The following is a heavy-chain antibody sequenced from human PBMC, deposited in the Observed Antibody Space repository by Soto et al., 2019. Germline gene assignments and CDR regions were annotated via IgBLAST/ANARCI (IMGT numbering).Heavy chain of an antibody. Sequence: GESLKISCNGSGYSFTSYWIGWVRQMPGKGLEWMGIIYPGDSDTRYSPSFQGQVTISADKSISTAYLQWSSLKASDTAMYYCASTRTAGGSGWALVLDYWGQGTLVTVSS. CDR2: IYPGDSDT. D-gene: IGHD6-19*01. J-gene: IGHJ4*02. CDR3: ASTRTAGGSGWALVLDY. CDR1: GYSFTSYW. V-gene: IGHV5-51*01.